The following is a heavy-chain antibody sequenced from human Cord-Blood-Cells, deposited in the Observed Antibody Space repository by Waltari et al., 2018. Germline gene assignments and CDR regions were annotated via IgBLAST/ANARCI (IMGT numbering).Heavy chain of an antibody. V-gene: IGHV4-59*01. CDR2: IYYSGST. CDR3: ARVRGYSGYDAFDI. D-gene: IGHD5-12*01. CDR1: GGPISTYS. J-gene: IGHJ3*02. Sequence: QVQLQQSGPGLVQPSETLSLTCTPSGGPISTYSWSWLRPPPGKGLEWIGYIYYSGSTNYNPSLKSRVTISVDTSKNQFSLKLSSVTAADTAVYYCARVRGYSGYDAFDIWGQGTMVTVSS.